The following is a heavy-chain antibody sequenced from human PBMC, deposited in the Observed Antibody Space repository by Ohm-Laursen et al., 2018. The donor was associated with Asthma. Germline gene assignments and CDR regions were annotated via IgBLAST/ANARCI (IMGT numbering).Heavy chain of an antibody. D-gene: IGHD5-24*01. CDR3: ARGSWEMATIDYYYYGMDV. CDR1: GYTFTSYG. CDR2: IIPIFGTA. V-gene: IGHV1-69*13. Sequence: SVKVSCKASGYTFTSYGISWVRQAPGQGLEWMGGIIPIFGTANYAQKFQGRVTITADESTSTAYMELSSLRSEDTAVYYCARGSWEMATIDYYYYGMDVWGQGTTVTVSS. J-gene: IGHJ6*02.